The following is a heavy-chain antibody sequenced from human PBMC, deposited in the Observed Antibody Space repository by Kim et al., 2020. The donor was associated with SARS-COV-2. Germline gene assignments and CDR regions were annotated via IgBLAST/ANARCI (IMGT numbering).Heavy chain of an antibody. CDR3: AGEMATILSYYYGMDV. J-gene: IGHJ6*02. D-gene: IGHD5-12*01. V-gene: IGHV4-39*02. Sequence: PPLKSRVTLSVDTSKNHFSLKLGSVTAADTAVYYCAGEMATILSYYYGMDVWGQGTTVTVSS.